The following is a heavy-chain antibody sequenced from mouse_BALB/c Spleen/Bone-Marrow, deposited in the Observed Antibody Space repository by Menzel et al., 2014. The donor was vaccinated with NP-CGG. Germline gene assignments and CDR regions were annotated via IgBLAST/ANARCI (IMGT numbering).Heavy chain of an antibody. Sequence: AMLVESGPGLVQPSQSLSITCTVSGFSLTSYGVHWVRQSPGKGLEWLGVIWSGGSTDYNAAFISRLSISKDNSKSQVFFKMNSLQANDTAIYYCARKRYGGYLDVWGAGTTVTVSS. D-gene: IGHD2-14*01. CDR1: GFSLTSYG. CDR2: IWSGGST. J-gene: IGHJ1*01. V-gene: IGHV2-2*02. CDR3: ARKRYGGYLDV.